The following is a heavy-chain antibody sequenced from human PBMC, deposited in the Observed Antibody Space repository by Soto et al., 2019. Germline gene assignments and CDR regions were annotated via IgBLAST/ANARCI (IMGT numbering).Heavy chain of an antibody. CDR1: GFTISSYG. CDR2: LWYDGSNK. V-gene: IGHV3-33*01. J-gene: IGHJ6*02. D-gene: IGHD6-13*01. Sequence: QVQLVESRGGVVQPGRSLRLSCAASGFTISSYGMHWVRQAPGKGLEWVAVLWYDGSNKYYADSVKGRFTISRDNSKNTLYLQMNSLRAEDTAVYYCARDIAAAGTSYYYYGMDVWGQGTTVTVSS. CDR3: ARDIAAAGTSYYYYGMDV.